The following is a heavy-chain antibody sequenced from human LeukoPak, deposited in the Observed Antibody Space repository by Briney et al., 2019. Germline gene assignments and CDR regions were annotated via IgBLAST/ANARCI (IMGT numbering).Heavy chain of an antibody. V-gene: IGHV4-34*01. J-gene: IGHJ6*03. CDR3: ARGYSSSWYYYYYYYMDV. Sequence: SETLSLTCTVSGGSISSYYWSWIRQPPGKGLEWIGEINHSGSTNYNPSLKSRVTISVGTSKNQFSLKLSSVTAADTAVYYCARGYSSSWYYYYYYYMDVWGKGTTVTVSS. CDR2: INHSGST. D-gene: IGHD6-13*01. CDR1: GGSISSYY.